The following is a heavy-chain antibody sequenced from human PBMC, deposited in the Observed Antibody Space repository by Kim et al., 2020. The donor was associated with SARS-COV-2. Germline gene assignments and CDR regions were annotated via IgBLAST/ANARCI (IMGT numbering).Heavy chain of an antibody. J-gene: IGHJ4*02. CDR3: AKDSSSTWSATCDY. Sequence: AESRQGGFTISSDNTKNTGYLQMNSLRAEDTAVYYCAKDSSSTWSATCDYWGQGTLVTVSS. D-gene: IGHD6-13*01. V-gene: IGHV3-30*02.